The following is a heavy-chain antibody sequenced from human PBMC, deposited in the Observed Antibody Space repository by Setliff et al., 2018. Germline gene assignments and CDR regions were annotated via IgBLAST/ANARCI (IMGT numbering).Heavy chain of an antibody. Sequence: ASVKVSCKGSGHIFKSYGISWVRQAAGQGFEWMGWISSYNENTKSAQKFQGRISMTTDTTTATSYMELRSLRSDDTAIYYCARSRDSGFYHQRDAYDIWGQGTMVTVSS. J-gene: IGHJ3*02. CDR1: GHIFKSYG. CDR3: ARSRDSGFYHQRDAYDI. D-gene: IGHD3-22*01. V-gene: IGHV1-18*01. CDR2: ISSYNENT.